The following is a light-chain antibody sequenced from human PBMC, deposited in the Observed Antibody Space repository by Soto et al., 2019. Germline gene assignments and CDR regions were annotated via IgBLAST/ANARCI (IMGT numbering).Light chain of an antibody. V-gene: IGKV3-20*01. CDR1: QSVRSNY. J-gene: IGKJ4*01. CDR3: QQYASSPLT. CDR2: GAS. Sequence: EIVLTQSPGTLSLSSGERATLSCRASQSVRSNYLAWYQQKLGQASRLLIYGASSRATGIPDRFGGSGSGTDFTLTISRLEPEDFAVYYCQQYASSPLTFGGGTKVEIK.